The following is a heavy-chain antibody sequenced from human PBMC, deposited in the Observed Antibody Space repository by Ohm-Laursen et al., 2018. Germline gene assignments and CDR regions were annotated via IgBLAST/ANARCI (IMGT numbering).Heavy chain of an antibody. CDR2: IRASGSST. CDR3: TKGASQSTIFAAGMDV. J-gene: IGHJ6*02. CDR1: GFTFSSYG. Sequence: SLRLSCAASGFTFSSYGMNWVRQAPGRGLEWVSTIRASGSSTYYADSVKGRFTISRNNSKNKLYLQMNSLRAEDTAVYYCTKGASQSTIFAAGMDVWGQGTTVTVSS. D-gene: IGHD3-3*01. V-gene: IGHV3-23*01.